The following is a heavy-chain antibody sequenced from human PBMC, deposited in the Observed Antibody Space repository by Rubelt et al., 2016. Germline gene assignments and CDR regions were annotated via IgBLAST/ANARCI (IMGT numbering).Heavy chain of an antibody. CDR2: IIPILGIA. V-gene: IGHV1-69*09. CDR1: GGTFSSYA. D-gene: IGHD3-22*01. J-gene: IGHJ4*02. Sequence: QVQLVQSGAEVKKPGSSVKVSCKASGGTFSSYAISWVRQAPGQGLEWMGRIIPILGIANYALKLRGRVTMTTDTSTSTAYMELRSLRSDDTAVYYCARRYSSGYDYWGQGTLVTVSS. CDR3: ARRYSSGYDY.